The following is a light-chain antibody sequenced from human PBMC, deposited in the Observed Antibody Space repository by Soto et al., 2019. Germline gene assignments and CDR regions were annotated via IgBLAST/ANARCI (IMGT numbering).Light chain of an antibody. CDR2: GAS. CDR1: QRVSSSY. V-gene: IGKV3-20*01. Sequence: EIVLTQSPGTLSLSPGERATLSCRASQRVSSSYLAWYQQKPGQAPRLLIYGASGRATGIPDRFSGSVSGTDFNLTISRLEPEDFAVYYCQQYGSSIFTFGPGTKVDIK. J-gene: IGKJ3*01. CDR3: QQYGSSIFT.